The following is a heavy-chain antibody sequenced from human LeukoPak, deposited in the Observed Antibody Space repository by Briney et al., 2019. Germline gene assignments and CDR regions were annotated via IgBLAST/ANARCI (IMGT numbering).Heavy chain of an antibody. CDR2: IWYDGSNK. Sequence: GGSLRLSRAASGFTFSSYGMHWVRQAPGKGLEWVAVIWYDGSNKYYADSVKGRFTISRDNSKNTLYLQMNSLRAEDTAVYYCVRVTHSSYSYGYGHGDYWGQGTLVTVSS. CDR1: GFTFSSYG. V-gene: IGHV3-33*01. D-gene: IGHD5-18*01. J-gene: IGHJ4*02. CDR3: VRVTHSSYSYGYGHGDY.